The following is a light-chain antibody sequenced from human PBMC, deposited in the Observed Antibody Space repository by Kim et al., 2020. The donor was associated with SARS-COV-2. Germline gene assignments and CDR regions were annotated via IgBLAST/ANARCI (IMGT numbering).Light chain of an antibody. V-gene: IGLV3-19*01. Sequence: GQTARITCQGDSLRSYYASWYQQKPGQAPVLVIYGKSNRPSGIPDRFSGSSSGNTASLTNTGAQAEDEADYYCNSRDSSGNHHWVFGGGTQLTVL. J-gene: IGLJ3*02. CDR2: GKS. CDR1: SLRSYY. CDR3: NSRDSSGNHHWV.